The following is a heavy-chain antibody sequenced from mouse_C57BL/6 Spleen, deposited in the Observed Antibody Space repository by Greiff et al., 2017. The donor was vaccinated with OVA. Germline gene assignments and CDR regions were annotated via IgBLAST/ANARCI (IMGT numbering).Heavy chain of an antibody. V-gene: IGHV1-9*01. CDR3: ARRDWVYAMDY. Sequence: VQLQQSGAELMKPGASVKLSCKATGYTFTGYWIEWVKQRPGHGLEWIGEILPGSGSTNYTEKFKGKATFTADTSSNTAYMQLSSLTTEDSAIYYCARRDWVYAMDYWGQGTSVTVSS. CDR1: GYTFTGYW. J-gene: IGHJ4*01. D-gene: IGHD2-13*01. CDR2: ILPGSGST.